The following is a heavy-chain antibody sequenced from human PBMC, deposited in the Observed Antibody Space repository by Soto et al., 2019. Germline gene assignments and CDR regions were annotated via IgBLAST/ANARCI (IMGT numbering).Heavy chain of an antibody. CDR1: GFTFTSSA. D-gene: IGHD2-21*02. J-gene: IGHJ6*02. CDR2: IVVGSGNT. V-gene: IGHV1-58*01. CDR3: AAGSDYYYYYYGMDV. Sequence: SVKVSCKASGFTFTSSAAQWVRQARGQRLEWIGWIVVGSGNTNYAQKFQERVTITRDMSISTAYMELSSLRSEDTAVYYCAAGSDYYYYYYGMDVWGQGTTVTVSS.